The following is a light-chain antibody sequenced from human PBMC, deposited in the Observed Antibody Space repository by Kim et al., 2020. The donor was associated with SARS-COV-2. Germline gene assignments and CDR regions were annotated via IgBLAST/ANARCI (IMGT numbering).Light chain of an antibody. CDR1: GRDVGGYYF. CDR3: SSYAGSNNLV. CDR2: EVS. J-gene: IGLJ3*02. V-gene: IGLV2-8*01. Sequence: GQSVTISCTRTGRDVGGYYFVSWYQQHPGNIPKLIIYEVSKRPSGVPDRFSGSKSGNTASLTVSGLQAEDQADYYCSSYAGSNNLVFGGGTQLTVL.